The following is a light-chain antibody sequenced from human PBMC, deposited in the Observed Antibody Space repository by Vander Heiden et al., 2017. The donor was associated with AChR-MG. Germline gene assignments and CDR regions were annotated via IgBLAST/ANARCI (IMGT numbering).Light chain of an antibody. CDR1: ALPKKF. CDR2: EDN. CDR3: YSADSSGNHVV. V-gene: IGLV3-10*01. J-gene: IGLJ2*01. Sequence: SYELTPPPPVSVSPGQTARITCSGDALPKKFASWYQQKSGQAPVMVIYEDNKRPSGIPERFSGSSSGTMATLTISGAQVEDEADYFCYSADSSGNHVVFGGGTKLTVL.